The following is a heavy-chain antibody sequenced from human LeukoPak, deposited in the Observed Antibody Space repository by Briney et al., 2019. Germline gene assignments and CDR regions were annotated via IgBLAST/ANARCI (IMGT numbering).Heavy chain of an antibody. Sequence: ASVKVSCKASGYTFSTYPMNWVRQAPGQGLEWMGWINTNTGNPTYAQGFTGRFVFSLDTSVSTAYLQIGSLEAEDTAVYYCARYGTYSSSWFSPDYYYYGMDVWGQGTTVTVSS. V-gene: IGHV7-4-1*01. CDR2: INTNTGNP. CDR3: ARYGTYSSSWFSPDYYYYGMDV. CDR1: GYTFSTYP. D-gene: IGHD6-13*01. J-gene: IGHJ6*02.